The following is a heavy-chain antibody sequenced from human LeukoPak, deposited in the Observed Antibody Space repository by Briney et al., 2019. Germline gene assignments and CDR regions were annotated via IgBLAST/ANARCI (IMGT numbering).Heavy chain of an antibody. V-gene: IGHV3-23*01. Sequence: GGSLRLSCAASGFTFSTYAMTWVRQAPGKGLEWVSGTSDSDGSTYYADSVKGRFTISRDNSKNTLYLQMNSLRAEDTAVYYCARGQGGYDYGAFDIWGQGTMVTVSS. CDR2: TSDSDGST. D-gene: IGHD5-12*01. CDR1: GFTFSTYA. J-gene: IGHJ3*02. CDR3: ARGQGGYDYGAFDI.